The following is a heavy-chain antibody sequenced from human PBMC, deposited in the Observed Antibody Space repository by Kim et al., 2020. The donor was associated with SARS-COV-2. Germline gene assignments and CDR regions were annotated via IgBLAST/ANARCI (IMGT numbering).Heavy chain of an antibody. V-gene: IGHV3-74*01. CDR3: VRMRHYSRSDGFDY. D-gene: IGHD2-21*01. CDR2: INNDGSIA. Sequence: GGSLRLSCAPSGFALSNFCMLWVRQAPGKGLVWVARINNDGSIAQYADTVKGRFTISRDNAKNTLYLQMNSLRAEDTAVYYCVRMRHYSRSDGFDYWGQGALVTVSS. CDR1: GFALSNFC. J-gene: IGHJ4*02.